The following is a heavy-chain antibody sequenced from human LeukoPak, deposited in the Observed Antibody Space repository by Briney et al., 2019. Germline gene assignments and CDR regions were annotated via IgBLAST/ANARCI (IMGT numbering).Heavy chain of an antibody. Sequence: SETLSLTCTVSGGSISSYYWSWIRQPPGKGLEWIGYINYSGSTNYNPSLKSRVTISVDTSKNQFSLKLSSVTAADTAVYYCAREHCSGGSCYSIYYYYYMDVWGKGTTVTVSS. J-gene: IGHJ6*03. CDR2: INYSGST. D-gene: IGHD2-15*01. CDR3: AREHCSGGSCYSIYYYYYMDV. V-gene: IGHV4-59*12. CDR1: GGSISSYY.